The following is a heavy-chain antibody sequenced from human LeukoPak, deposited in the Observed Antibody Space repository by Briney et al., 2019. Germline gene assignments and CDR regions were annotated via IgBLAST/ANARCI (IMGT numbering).Heavy chain of an antibody. CDR2: ISYDGREK. CDR1: AFIFSDYP. V-gene: IGHV3-30*04. Sequence: PGGSLRLSCAASAFIFSDYPMHWVRQAPGKGLEWVAVISYDGREKYYAASVKGRFTISRDNSKNTLYLQMNSLRVEDTAIYYCARAADPFDFWGQGTLVTVS. J-gene: IGHJ4*02. CDR3: ARAADPFDF. D-gene: IGHD6-19*01.